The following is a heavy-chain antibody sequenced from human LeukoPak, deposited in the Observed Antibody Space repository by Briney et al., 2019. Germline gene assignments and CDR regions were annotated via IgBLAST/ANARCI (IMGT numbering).Heavy chain of an antibody. V-gene: IGHV4-39*01. CDR3: ARHWSGTTAKSRYWYFDL. D-gene: IGHD1-1*01. J-gene: IGHJ2*01. Sequence: SETLSLTCTVSGGSISSSSYYWGWIRQPPGKGLEWIGSIYYSGSTYYNPSLKSRVTISVDTSKNQFSLKLSSVTAADTAVYYCARHWSGTTAKSRYWYFDLWGRGTLVTVSS. CDR2: IYYSGST. CDR1: GGSISSSSYY.